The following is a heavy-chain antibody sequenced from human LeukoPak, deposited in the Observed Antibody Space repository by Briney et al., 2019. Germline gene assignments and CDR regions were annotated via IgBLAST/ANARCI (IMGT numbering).Heavy chain of an antibody. D-gene: IGHD6-19*01. CDR2: ITTGDGNT. J-gene: IGHJ4*02. Sequence: GGSLRLSCKASGFTFSSYTMTWVRQAPGKGLKWVSTITTGDGNTYYADSVKGRFTISRDNSKNTLYLQMNSLRAEDTAVYYCARPYSSGWYSIDYWGQGTLVTVSS. CDR1: GFTFSSYT. CDR3: ARPYSSGWYSIDY. V-gene: IGHV3-23*01.